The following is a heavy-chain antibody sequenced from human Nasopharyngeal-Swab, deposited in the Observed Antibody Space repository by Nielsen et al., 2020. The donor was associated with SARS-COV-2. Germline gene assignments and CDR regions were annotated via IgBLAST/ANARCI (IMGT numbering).Heavy chain of an antibody. Sequence: GGSLRLSCAASGFSFSSYGLHWVRQAPGKGLEWVAVISYDGSNKYYADSLKGRFTISRDNSKNTVYLQMNRLRPEDTAVYYCAKTSVDYYFHYWGQGTLVTVSS. J-gene: IGHJ4*02. CDR1: GFSFSSYG. V-gene: IGHV3-30*18. D-gene: IGHD4-23*01. CDR2: ISYDGSNK. CDR3: AKTSVDYYFHY.